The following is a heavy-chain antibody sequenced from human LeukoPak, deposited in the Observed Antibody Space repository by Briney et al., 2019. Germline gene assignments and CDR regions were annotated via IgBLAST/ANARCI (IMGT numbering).Heavy chain of an antibody. J-gene: IGHJ4*02. Sequence: PGGSLRLSCAASGFTFSSYGMHWVRQAPGKGLEWVAFIRYDGSNKYYADSVKGRFTISRDNSKNTLYLQMSSLRAEDTAVYYCAKCCLAYGGNPSGPDYWGQGTLVTVSS. CDR3: AKCCLAYGGNPSGPDY. V-gene: IGHV3-30*02. CDR1: GFTFSSYG. CDR2: IRYDGSNK. D-gene: IGHD4-23*01.